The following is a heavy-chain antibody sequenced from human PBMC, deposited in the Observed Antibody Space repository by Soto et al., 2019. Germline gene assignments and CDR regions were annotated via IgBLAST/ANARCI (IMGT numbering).Heavy chain of an antibody. D-gene: IGHD6-13*01. CDR1: GLTSSNAW. V-gene: IGHV3-15*07. Sequence: PGGSLRLSRAASGLTSSNAWMNWVRQAPGKGLEWVGRIKSKTDGGTTDYAAPVKGRFTISRDDSKNTLYLQMNSLKTEDTAVYYCTTVFHIAAAGTSAYWGQGTLVTV. CDR2: IKSKTDGGTT. CDR3: TTVFHIAAAGTSAY. J-gene: IGHJ4*02.